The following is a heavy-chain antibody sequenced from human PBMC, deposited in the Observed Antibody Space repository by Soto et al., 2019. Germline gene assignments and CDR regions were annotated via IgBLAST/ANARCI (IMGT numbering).Heavy chain of an antibody. CDR2: ISGSGGST. J-gene: IGHJ5*02. D-gene: IGHD2-8*01. V-gene: IGHV3-23*01. CDR1: GFTFSSYA. CDR3: AKDRAIINGDSQPLINWFDP. Sequence: EVQLLESGGGLVQPGGSLRLSCAASGFTFSSYAMSWVRQAPGKGLEWVSAISGSGGSTYYADSVKGRFTISRDNSKNTLYLQMNSLRAEDTAVYYCAKDRAIINGDSQPLINWFDPWGQGTLVTVSS.